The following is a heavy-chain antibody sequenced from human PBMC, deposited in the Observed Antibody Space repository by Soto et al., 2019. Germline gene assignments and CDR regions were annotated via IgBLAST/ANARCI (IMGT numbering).Heavy chain of an antibody. V-gene: IGHV4-31*03. CDR2: IYYTGST. D-gene: IGHD7-27*01. CDR1: GGAIDRGGYY. Sequence: PSETLSLTCNVSGGAIDRGGYYWCWIRQHPGKGLVWIGYIYYTGSTYYNPSRRSRVSISIDTSKNQFSLELISVTAADTAVYYCARVGTAYARRGLDVWGQGTTVTVSS. CDR3: ARVGTAYARRGLDV. J-gene: IGHJ6*02.